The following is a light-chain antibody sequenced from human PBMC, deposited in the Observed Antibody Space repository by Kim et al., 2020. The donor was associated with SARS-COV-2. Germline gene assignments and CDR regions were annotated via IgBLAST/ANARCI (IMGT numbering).Light chain of an antibody. CDR2: AAS. Sequence: DIQMTQSPSSLSASVGDRVTITCRASQDISNYLAWYQQKPGKVPQLLIYAASTLQSGVPSRFSGSGSVTDFTLTISSLQPEDGATYYCQKYNSAPWTFGQGTKVDIK. V-gene: IGKV1-27*01. CDR3: QKYNSAPWT. J-gene: IGKJ1*01. CDR1: QDISNY.